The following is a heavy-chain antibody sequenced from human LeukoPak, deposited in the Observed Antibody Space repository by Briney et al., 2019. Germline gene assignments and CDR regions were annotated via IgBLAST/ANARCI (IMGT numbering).Heavy chain of an antibody. CDR2: IWYDGSNK. V-gene: IGHV3-33*01. Sequence: WIRQPPGKGLEWVAVIWYDGSNKYYADSVKGRFTISRDNSKNTLYLQMNSLRAEDTAVYYCARESVDTAMVPGDYWGQGTLVTVSS. D-gene: IGHD5-18*01. CDR3: ARESVDTAMVPGDY. J-gene: IGHJ4*02.